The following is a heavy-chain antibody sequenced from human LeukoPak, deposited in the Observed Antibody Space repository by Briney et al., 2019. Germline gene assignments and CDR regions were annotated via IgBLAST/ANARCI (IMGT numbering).Heavy chain of an antibody. Sequence: SETLSLTCAVYGGSFTDYYWSWIRHLPGKGLEWIGEIHHRAGANYNPSLWGRVTISVDTSKNQFSLKLSSVTAADTAVYYCARQHGVRVLLWFGELSFDYWGQGTLVTVSS. D-gene: IGHD3-10*01. CDR1: GGSFTDYY. CDR2: IHHRAGA. V-gene: IGHV4-34*01. CDR3: ARQHGVRVLLWFGELSFDY. J-gene: IGHJ4*02.